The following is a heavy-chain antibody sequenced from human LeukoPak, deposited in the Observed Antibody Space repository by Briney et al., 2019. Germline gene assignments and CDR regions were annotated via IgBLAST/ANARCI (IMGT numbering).Heavy chain of an antibody. Sequence: SETLSLTCAVYGGSFSGYYWSWIRQPPGNGLEWIGEINHSGSTNYNPSLKSRVTISVDTSKNQFSLKLSSVTAADTAVYYCAGTVGPDAFDIWGQGTMVTVSS. CDR2: INHSGST. D-gene: IGHD4-23*01. V-gene: IGHV4-34*01. CDR1: GGSFSGYY. J-gene: IGHJ3*02. CDR3: AGTVGPDAFDI.